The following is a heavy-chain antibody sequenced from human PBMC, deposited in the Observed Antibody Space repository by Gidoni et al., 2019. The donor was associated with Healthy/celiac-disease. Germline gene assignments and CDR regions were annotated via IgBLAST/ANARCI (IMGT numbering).Heavy chain of an antibody. J-gene: IGHJ6*02. CDR2: ISYDGSNK. CDR3: ARDLLPMYSSSWYYYYYGMDV. CDR1: GFTFSSYA. D-gene: IGHD6-13*01. Sequence: QVQLVESGGGVVQPGRSLRLSCAASGFTFSSYAMHWVRQAPGKGLEWVAVISYDGSNKYYADSVKGRFTISRDNSKNTLYLQMNSLRAEDTAVYYCARDLLPMYSSSWYYYYYGMDVWGQGTTVTVSS. V-gene: IGHV3-30-3*01.